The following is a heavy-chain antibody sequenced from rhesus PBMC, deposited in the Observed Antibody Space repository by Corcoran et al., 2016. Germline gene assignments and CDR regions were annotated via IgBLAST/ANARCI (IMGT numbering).Heavy chain of an antibody. CDR3: ASSIGAFNY. D-gene: IGHD3-34*01. V-gene: IGHV4-127*01. Sequence: QVQLQESGPGLVKPSETLSLTCAVSGYSISSGYGRRWIRPPPGKGLEWIGYIGGSSGSTNYNPSLKSRVTISKDTSKNQFSLKLSSVTAADTAVYYCASSIGAFNYWGQGVLVTVSS. CDR1: GYSISSGYG. CDR2: IGGSSGST. J-gene: IGHJ4*01.